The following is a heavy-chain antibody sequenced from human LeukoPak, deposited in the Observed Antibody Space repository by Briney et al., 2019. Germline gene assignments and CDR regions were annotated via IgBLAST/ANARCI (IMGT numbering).Heavy chain of an antibody. CDR1: GYTFTSYG. CDR3: ARYSPIDCSTSPPCPYNWFDP. V-gene: IGHV1-18*01. Sequence: VASVKVSCKASGYTFTSYGISWVRQAPGQGLEWMGWISAYNGNTNYAQKLQGRVTMTTDTSTSTAYMELRGLRSDDTAVYYCARYSPIDCSTSPPCPYNWFDPWGQGTLVTVSS. D-gene: IGHD2-2*01. J-gene: IGHJ5*02. CDR2: ISAYNGNT.